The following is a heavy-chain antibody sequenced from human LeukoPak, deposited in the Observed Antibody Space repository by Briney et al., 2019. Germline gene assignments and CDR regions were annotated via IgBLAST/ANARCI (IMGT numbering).Heavy chain of an antibody. D-gene: IGHD5-12*01. Sequence: GGSLRLSCAASGFTFSSVSMNWVRQAPGKGLEWVSSISSTSGYISYADSMKGRFTISRDNAKDSLYLQMDSLRAEDTAVHYCARVHSGYGPDYIDHWGQGTLVTVSS. CDR1: GFTFSSVS. CDR2: ISSTSGYI. J-gene: IGHJ4*02. V-gene: IGHV3-21*01. CDR3: ARVHSGYGPDYIDH.